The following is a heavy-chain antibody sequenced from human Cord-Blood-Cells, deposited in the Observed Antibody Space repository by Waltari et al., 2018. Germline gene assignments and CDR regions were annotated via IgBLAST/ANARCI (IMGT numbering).Heavy chain of an antibody. Sequence: QVQLVQSGAEVKKPGSSVKVSCKASGGTFSSYAISWVRQAPGQGVEWMGGSIPIFGTANYAQKFQGRVTITADESTSTAYMGLSSLRSEDTAVYYCARDLDEDGSGSLAPFQHWGQGTLVTVSS. CDR2: SIPIFGTA. CDR1: GGTFSSYA. V-gene: IGHV1-69*01. D-gene: IGHD3-10*01. CDR3: ARDLDEDGSGSLAPFQH. J-gene: IGHJ1*01.